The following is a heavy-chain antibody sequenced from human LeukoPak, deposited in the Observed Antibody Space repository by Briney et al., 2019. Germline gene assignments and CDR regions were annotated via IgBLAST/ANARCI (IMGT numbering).Heavy chain of an antibody. Sequence: GGSLRLSCAASGFTFSSYAMHWVRQAPGKGLEWVAVISYDGSNKYYADSVKGRFTISGDDSKNTLYLQMNSLRAEDTALYYCAKDMAAYYYASGNIDYWGQGTLVTVSS. CDR2: ISYDGSNK. D-gene: IGHD3-10*01. CDR3: AKDMAAYYYASGNIDY. V-gene: IGHV3-30*04. J-gene: IGHJ4*02. CDR1: GFTFSSYA.